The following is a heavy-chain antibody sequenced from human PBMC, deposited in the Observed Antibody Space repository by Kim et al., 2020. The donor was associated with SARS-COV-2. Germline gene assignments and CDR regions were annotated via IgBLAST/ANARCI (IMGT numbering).Heavy chain of an antibody. CDR2: ISGSGGST. V-gene: IGHV3-23*01. Sequence: GGSLRLSCAASGFTFSSYAMSWVRQAPGKGLEWVSAISGSGGSTYYADSVKGRFTISRDNSKNTLYLQMNSLRAEDTAVYHCARDPWSRLRGLIYSYYGMDFWGQGTTVTVSS. CDR1: GFTFSSYA. CDR3: ARDPWSRLRGLIYSYYGMDF. J-gene: IGHJ6*02. D-gene: IGHD3-10*01.